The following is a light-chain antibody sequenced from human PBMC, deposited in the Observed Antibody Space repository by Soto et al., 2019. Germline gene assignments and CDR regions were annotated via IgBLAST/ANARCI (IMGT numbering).Light chain of an antibody. CDR1: NSNIGAGSD. V-gene: IGLV1-40*01. CDR3: QSYDSGQSTAI. CDR2: KSA. Sequence: QSALTQPPSVSGAPGQRVTISCTGSNSNIGAGSDVHWYQQVLGAAPKLLIYKSAYRPSGVPDRFSGFKSGTSASLAITGLQAEDEADYYCQSYDSGQSTAIFGTGTKLTVL. J-gene: IGLJ1*01.